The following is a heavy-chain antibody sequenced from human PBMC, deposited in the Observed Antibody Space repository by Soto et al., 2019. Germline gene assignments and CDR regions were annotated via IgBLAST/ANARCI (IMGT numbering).Heavy chain of an antibody. V-gene: IGHV4-59*01. D-gene: IGHD1-20*01. CDR2: IYYSGIT. CDR1: GGSISSYY. J-gene: IGHJ6*02. CDR3: ARYKSNYYYGMDV. Sequence: QVQLQESGPGLVKPSETLSLTCTVSGGSISSYYWSWVRQPPGKGLEWIGYIYYSGITNYKPSLKSRVTISVDTSKNQFSLKLSSVTDADTAVYYCARYKSNYYYGMDVWGQGTTVTVSS.